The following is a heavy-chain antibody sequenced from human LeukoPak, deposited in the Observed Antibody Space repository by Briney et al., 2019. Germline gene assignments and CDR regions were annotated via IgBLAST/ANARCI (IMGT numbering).Heavy chain of an antibody. CDR1: GGTFSSYT. J-gene: IGHJ5*02. CDR3: ARYYDFWSGSPDNWFDP. CDR2: IIPILGIA. D-gene: IGHD3-3*01. Sequence: ASVKVSCKASGGTFSSYTIGWVRQAPGQGLEWMGRIIPILGIANYAQKFQGRVTITADKSTSTAYMELSSLRSEDTAVYYCARYYDFWSGSPDNWFDPWGQGTLVTVSS. V-gene: IGHV1-69*02.